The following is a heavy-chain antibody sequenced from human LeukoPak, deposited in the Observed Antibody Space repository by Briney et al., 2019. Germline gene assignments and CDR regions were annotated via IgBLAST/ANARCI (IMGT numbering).Heavy chain of an antibody. CDR1: GFSFSVFW. CDR2: IKTDGSIT. D-gene: IGHD7-27*01. J-gene: IGHJ1*01. CDR3: AKDDAWGRFQH. V-gene: IGHV3-74*01. Sequence: GGSLRLSCAASGFSFSVFWMHWVRQAPGKGPVWVSRIKTDGSITYYTHSVQGRFTISRDNSRNMVYVQMNSLRVEDTAVYYCAKDDAWGRFQHWGQGTLVPVSS.